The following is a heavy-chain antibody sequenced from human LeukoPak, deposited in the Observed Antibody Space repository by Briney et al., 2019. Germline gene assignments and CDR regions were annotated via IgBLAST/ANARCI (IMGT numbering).Heavy chain of an antibody. V-gene: IGHV3-74*01. J-gene: IGHJ4*02. D-gene: IGHD5-12*01. CDR3: AKDGAPYSGYGGFDY. Sequence: GGSLRLSCAASGFTFSDYWMHWVRQAPDEGLVWVSRINSDGSSTNYADSVKGRFTISRDNSKNSLYLQMNSLRTEDTALYYCAKDGAPYSGYGGFDYWGQGTLVTVSS. CDR2: INSDGSST. CDR1: GFTFSDYW.